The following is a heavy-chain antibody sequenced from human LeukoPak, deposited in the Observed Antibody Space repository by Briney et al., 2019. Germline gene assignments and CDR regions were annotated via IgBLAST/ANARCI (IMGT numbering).Heavy chain of an antibody. CDR3: ARQENYHDSGSYYNSPYFFDY. CDR1: QYIFTSYW. CDR2: INPDDSDT. Sequence: GESLKISCTGSQYIFTSYWIGWVRQMPGKGLEWMGIINPDDSDTRYSPPFQGQVTFSADKSTSTAYLQWSSLKASDTAMYYCARQENYHDSGSYYNSPYFFDYWGQGTLLTVSS. V-gene: IGHV5-51*01. D-gene: IGHD3-10*01. J-gene: IGHJ4*02.